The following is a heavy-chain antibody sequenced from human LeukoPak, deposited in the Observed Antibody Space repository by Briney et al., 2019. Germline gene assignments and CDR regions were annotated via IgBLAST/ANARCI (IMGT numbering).Heavy chain of an antibody. V-gene: IGHV4-30-2*01. J-gene: IGHJ3*02. CDR3: ARVDSSGYDAFDI. CDR1: GGSISSGGYS. D-gene: IGHD3-22*01. CDR2: IYHSGST. Sequence: SQTLSLTCAVSGGSISSGGYSWSWIRPPPGKGLEWVGYIYHSGSTYYNPSLKSRVTISVDRSKNQFSLKLSSVTAADTAVYYCARVDSSGYDAFDIWGQGTMVTVSS.